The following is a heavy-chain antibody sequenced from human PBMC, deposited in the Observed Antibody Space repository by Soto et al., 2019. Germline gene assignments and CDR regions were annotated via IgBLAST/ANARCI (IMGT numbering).Heavy chain of an antibody. CDR2: ISYDGNKK. D-gene: IGHD6-19*01. V-gene: IGHV3-30*18. J-gene: IGHJ4*01. CDR1: GFTFRVYG. CDR3: AQYAPGGWHLFEN. Sequence: GGSLRLSCAASGFTFRVYGMHWVRQAPGKGLEWVADISYDGNKKYYTDSVKGRFTISRDNSKNTLYLQMNSLRTEDTALYYCAQYAPGGWHLFENWCQGALVNVSS.